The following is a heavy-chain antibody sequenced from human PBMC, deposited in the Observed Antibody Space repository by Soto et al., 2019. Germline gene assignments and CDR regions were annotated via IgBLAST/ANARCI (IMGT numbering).Heavy chain of an antibody. V-gene: IGHV3-23*01. CDR3: AKAGGSYYDAEGYFDY. CDR1: GFTFSSYA. D-gene: IGHD1-26*01. Sequence: QPGGSLRLSCAASGFTFSSYAMSWVRQAPGKGLEWVSAISGSGGSTYYADSVKGRFTISRDNSKNTLYLQMNSLRAEDTAVYYCAKAGGSYYDAEGYFDYWGQGTLVTVSS. J-gene: IGHJ4*02. CDR2: ISGSGGST.